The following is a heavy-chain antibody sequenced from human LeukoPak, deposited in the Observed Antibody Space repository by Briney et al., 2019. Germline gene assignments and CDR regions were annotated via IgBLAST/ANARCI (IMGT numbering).Heavy chain of an antibody. Sequence: GGSLRLSCAASGLTFDLYGINWVRQAPGKARECVVAKSGAGETTTYRDTLKGRFSISRDNSKNTVYLHMTSLSAEDTAVYYCAKARAGGYNYGPFDYWGQGTLVTVSS. V-gene: IGHV3-23*01. CDR2: KSGAGETT. CDR3: AKARAGGYNYGPFDY. D-gene: IGHD5-18*01. CDR1: GLTFDLYG. J-gene: IGHJ4*02.